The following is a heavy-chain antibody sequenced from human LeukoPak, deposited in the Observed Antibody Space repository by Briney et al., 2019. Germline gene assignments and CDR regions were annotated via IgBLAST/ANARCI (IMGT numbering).Heavy chain of an antibody. CDR3: TTDTYSSSWPLGGFDY. V-gene: IGHV3-21*03. Sequence: GGSLRLSCAASGFTFSSYSMGWVRQAPGKGLEWVSSISTTSYYMYYADSLKGRATISRDNAKNSLYLQMNSLKTEDTAVYYCTTDTYSSSWPLGGFDYWGQGTLVTVSS. CDR1: GFTFSSYS. J-gene: IGHJ4*02. CDR2: ISTTSYYM. D-gene: IGHD6-13*01.